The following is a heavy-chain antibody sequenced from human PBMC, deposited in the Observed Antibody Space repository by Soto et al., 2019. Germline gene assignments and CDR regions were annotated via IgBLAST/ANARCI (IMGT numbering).Heavy chain of an antibody. D-gene: IGHD2-8*01. CDR3: ARGTVYYCPNDKCGFFFDH. J-gene: IGHJ4*02. CDR1: GDSLRRGFHH. V-gene: IGHV4-31*03. CDR2: IYTNGDT. Sequence: QVQLQESGSGLLKPSQTLSLDCSVSGDSLRRGFHHWSWIRQTPVKGLQLIVYIYTNGDTHYDPSLRNRLNMSIVTTESRFSLKVTSVTAADTAVYYCARGTVYYCPNDKCGFFFDHWGQGALVTVTS.